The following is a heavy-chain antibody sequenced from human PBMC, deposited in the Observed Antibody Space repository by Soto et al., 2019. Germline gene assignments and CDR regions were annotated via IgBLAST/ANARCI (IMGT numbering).Heavy chain of an antibody. D-gene: IGHD1-26*01. CDR2: ISYDGSNK. V-gene: IGHV3-30-3*01. CDR3: AGGGGSFGDY. J-gene: IGHJ4*02. Sequence: QVQLVESGGGVVQPGRSLRLSCAASGFTFSSYVMHWVRQAPGKGLEWVAFISYDGSNKYYADSVKGRFTISRDNSKNTLYLQMNSLRAEDTAVYYCAGGGGSFGDYWGQGTLVTVSS. CDR1: GFTFSSYV.